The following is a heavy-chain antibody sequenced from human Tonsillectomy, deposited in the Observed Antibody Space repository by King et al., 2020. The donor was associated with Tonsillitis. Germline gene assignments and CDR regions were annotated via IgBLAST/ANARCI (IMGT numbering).Heavy chain of an antibody. CDR1: GFTFSNYA. CDR3: ATDSYYYSSGSFYVS. D-gene: IGHD3-22*01. Sequence: EVQLVESGGGLVQPGESLRLSCAASGFTFSNYAMSWVRQAPGKGLEWVSVIYGGGSSTYYADSVKGRFTISRDDSKNTLYLQMNSLRADDTALYYCATDSYYYSSGSFYVSWGEGTLVTVSS. J-gene: IGHJ5*02. CDR2: IYGGGSST. V-gene: IGHV3-23*03.